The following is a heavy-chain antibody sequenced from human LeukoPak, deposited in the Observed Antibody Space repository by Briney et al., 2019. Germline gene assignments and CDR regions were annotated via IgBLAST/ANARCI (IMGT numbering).Heavy chain of an antibody. CDR3: ARELTVGYCSGGSCYNWFDP. CDR1: GGSFSGYY. CDR2: INHSGST. V-gene: IGHV4-34*01. D-gene: IGHD2-15*01. J-gene: IGHJ5*02. Sequence: PSETLSLTCAVYGGSFSGYYWSWIRQPPGKGLEWIGEINHSGSTNYSPSLKSRVTISVDTSKNQFSLKLSSVTAADTAVYYCARELTVGYCSGGSCYNWFDPWGQGTLVTVSS.